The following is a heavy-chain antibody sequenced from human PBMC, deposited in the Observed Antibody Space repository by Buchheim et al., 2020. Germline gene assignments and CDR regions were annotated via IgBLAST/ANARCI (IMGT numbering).Heavy chain of an antibody. D-gene: IGHD4-17*01. J-gene: IGHJ4*02. CDR1: GFTFSSYG. Sequence: QVQLVESGGGVVQPGRSLRLSCAASGFTFSSYGMHWVRQAPGKGLEWVAVISYDGSNKYYADSVKGRFTISRDNSKNTLYLQMNSLGAEDTAVYYCAKAPGDYSEFDYWGQGTL. CDR2: ISYDGSNK. V-gene: IGHV3-30*18. CDR3: AKAPGDYSEFDY.